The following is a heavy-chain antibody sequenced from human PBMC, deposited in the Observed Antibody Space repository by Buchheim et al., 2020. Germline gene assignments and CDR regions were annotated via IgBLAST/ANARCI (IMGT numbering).Heavy chain of an antibody. V-gene: IGHV3-30-3*01. CDR3: ARGSYYDSSGYLDY. CDR2: ISYDGSNK. J-gene: IGHJ4*02. D-gene: IGHD3-22*01. CDR1: GFTFSSYA. Sequence: QVQLVESGGGVVQPGRSLRLSCAASGFTFSSYAMHWVRQAPSKGLEWVAVISYDGSNKYYADSVKGRFTISRDNSKNTLYLQMNSLRAEDTAVYYCARGSYYDSSGYLDYWGQGTL.